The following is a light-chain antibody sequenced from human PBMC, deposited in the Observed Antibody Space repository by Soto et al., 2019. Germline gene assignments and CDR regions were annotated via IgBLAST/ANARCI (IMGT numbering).Light chain of an antibody. CDR3: QKYGSWT. Sequence: EIVLTQSPGTLSVSPGERATLSCRASQTISSNNLAWYQQKPGQDPSLLIYGTSSRATGIPDRFSGSGSGTDFTLTISRLEPEDSAIYYCQKYGSWTFGQGAKVEIK. CDR2: GTS. J-gene: IGKJ1*01. V-gene: IGKV3-20*01. CDR1: QTISSNN.